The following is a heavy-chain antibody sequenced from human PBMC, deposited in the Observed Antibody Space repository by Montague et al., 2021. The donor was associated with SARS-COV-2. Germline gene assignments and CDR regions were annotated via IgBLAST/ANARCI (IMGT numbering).Heavy chain of an antibody. CDR3: AGHPPGYRYFYDFDV. D-gene: IGHD1-1*01. Sequence: SETLSLTCTVSGGSISSYYWSWIRQPQGKGLEWIGILYNSGSTNYNSSLKRRVTISVDTSKNQFSLTLNSVTAADTAVYYCAGHPPGYRYFYDFDVWGQGTTVTVSS. CDR2: LYNSGST. CDR1: GGSISSYY. V-gene: IGHV4-59*01. J-gene: IGHJ6*02.